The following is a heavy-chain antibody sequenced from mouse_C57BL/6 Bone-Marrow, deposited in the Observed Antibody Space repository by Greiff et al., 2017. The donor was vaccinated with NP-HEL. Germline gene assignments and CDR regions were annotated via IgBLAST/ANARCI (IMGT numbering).Heavy chain of an antibody. CDR3: ARKDTTVVAPYY. V-gene: IGHV1-42*01. J-gene: IGHJ4*01. Sequence: VQLKESGPELVKPGASVKISCKASGYSFTGYYMNWVKQSPEKSLEWIGEINPSTGGTTYNQKFKAKATLTVDKSSSTAYMQLKSLTSEDSAVYYCARKDTTVVAPYYWGQGTSVTVSS. D-gene: IGHD1-1*01. CDR1: GYSFTGYY. CDR2: INPSTGGT.